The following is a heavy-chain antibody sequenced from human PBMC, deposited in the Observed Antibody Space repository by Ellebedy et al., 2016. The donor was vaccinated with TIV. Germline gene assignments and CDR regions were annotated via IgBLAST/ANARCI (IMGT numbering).Heavy chain of an antibody. CDR2: ISAYNGNT. CDR3: ARVTYYYDSSGYYFDY. Sequence: AASVKVSCKASGYTFTSYGISWVRQAPGQGLEWMGWISAYNGNTNYAQKLQGRVTMTTDTSTSTAYMELRSLRSDDTAVYYCARVTYYYDSSGYYFDYWGQGTLVTVSS. CDR1: GYTFTSYG. J-gene: IGHJ4*02. D-gene: IGHD3-22*01. V-gene: IGHV1-18*04.